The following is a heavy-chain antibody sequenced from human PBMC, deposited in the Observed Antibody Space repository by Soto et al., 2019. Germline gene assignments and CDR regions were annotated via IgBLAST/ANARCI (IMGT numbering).Heavy chain of an antibody. D-gene: IGHD6-19*01. CDR3: AKVGSSGWTHYFDY. V-gene: IGHV3-23*01. CDR1: GFTFSSYA. CDR2: ISGSGGSA. Sequence: PGGSLRLSCAASGFTFSSYAMSWVRQAPGKGLEWVSAISGSGGSAYYADSVKGRFTISRDNSKNTLYLQMNSLRAEDTAVYYCAKVGSSGWTHYFDYWGQGTLVTVSS. J-gene: IGHJ4*02.